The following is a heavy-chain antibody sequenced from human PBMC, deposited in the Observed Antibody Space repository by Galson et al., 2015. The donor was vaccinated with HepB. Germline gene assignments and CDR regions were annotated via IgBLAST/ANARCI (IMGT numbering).Heavy chain of an antibody. CDR1: GFTLSSYS. CDR3: ARESPDDRMVRGRTVRPWGGMDV. V-gene: IGHV3-48*02. Sequence: SLRLSCAASGFTLSSYSMNWVRQAPGKGLEWVSYISSSSSTIYYADSVKGRFTISRDNAKNSLYLQMNSLRDEDTAVYYCARESPDDRMVRGRTVRPWGGMDVWGQGTTVTVSS. CDR2: ISSSSSTI. J-gene: IGHJ6*02. D-gene: IGHD3-10*01.